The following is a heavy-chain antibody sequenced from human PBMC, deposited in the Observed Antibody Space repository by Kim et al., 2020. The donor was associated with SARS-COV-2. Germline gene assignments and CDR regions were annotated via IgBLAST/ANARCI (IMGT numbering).Heavy chain of an antibody. D-gene: IGHD3-16*01. Sequence: TTYSESVGGRLHISRDDSKNTLYLQMNSLRAEDTAVYYCAKRDLGKYFDFWGQGTLVTVSS. V-gene: IGHV3-23*01. CDR2: T. J-gene: IGHJ4*02. CDR3: AKRDLGKYFDF.